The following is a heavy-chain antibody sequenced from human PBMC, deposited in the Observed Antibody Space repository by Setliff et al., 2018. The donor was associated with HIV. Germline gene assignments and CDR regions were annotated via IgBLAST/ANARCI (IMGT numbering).Heavy chain of an antibody. Sequence: SETLSLTCTVSGGSISGYYWSWIRQPPGKGLEWIGNIFYSGNTNYNPSLKSRVTIFADTSKNQFSLRLNSVTAADTAVYYCARSIYGSGTYPLDIWGQGILVTVSS. V-gene: IGHV4-59*03. CDR2: IFYSGNT. J-gene: IGHJ4*02. CDR1: GGSISGYY. D-gene: IGHD3-10*01. CDR3: ARSIYGSGTYPLDI.